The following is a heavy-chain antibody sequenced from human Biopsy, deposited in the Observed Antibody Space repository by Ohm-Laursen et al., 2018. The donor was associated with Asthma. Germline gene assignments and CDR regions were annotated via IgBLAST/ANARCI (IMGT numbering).Heavy chain of an antibody. J-gene: IGHJ3*01. CDR3: ARDPPYFDPSVEGWHL. D-gene: IGHD3-22*01. V-gene: IGHV1-69*13. CDR1: RDIFSSYG. CDR2: IIPISLTP. Sequence: VKVSCKGSRDIFSSYGFSWVRQAPGQGLEWMGGIIPISLTPSYARRFRGRVTISADEYTRTAYMELSSLRSEDTAVYYCARDPPYFDPSVEGWHLWGQGTMVTVSS.